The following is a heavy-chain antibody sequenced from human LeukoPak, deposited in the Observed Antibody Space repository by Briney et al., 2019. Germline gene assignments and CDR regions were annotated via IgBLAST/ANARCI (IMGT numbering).Heavy chain of an antibody. D-gene: IGHD3-3*01. V-gene: IGHV1-69*06. CDR1: GYTFTSYG. CDR2: IIPIFGTA. CDR3: ARELGVLRFLEWLPYYFDY. J-gene: IGHJ4*02. Sequence: ASVKVSCKASGYTFTSYGISWVRQAPGQGLEWMGRIIPIFGTANYAQKFQGRVTITADKSTSTAYMELSSLRSEDTAVYYCARELGVLRFLEWLPYYFDYWGQGTLVTVSS.